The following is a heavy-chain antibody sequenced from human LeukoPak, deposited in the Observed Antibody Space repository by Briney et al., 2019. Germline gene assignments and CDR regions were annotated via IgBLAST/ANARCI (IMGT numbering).Heavy chain of an antibody. CDR2: IIPIFGTA. CDR3: ARATYYYGSGTYYSNWFDP. CDR1: VGTFSSYA. Sequence: ASVKVSCKASVGTFSSYAISWVRQAPGQGLEWMGGIIPIFGTANYAQKFQGRVTITADESTSTAYMELSSLRSEDTAVYYCARATYYYGSGTYYSNWFDPWGQGTLVTVSS. J-gene: IGHJ5*02. V-gene: IGHV1-69*13. D-gene: IGHD3-10*01.